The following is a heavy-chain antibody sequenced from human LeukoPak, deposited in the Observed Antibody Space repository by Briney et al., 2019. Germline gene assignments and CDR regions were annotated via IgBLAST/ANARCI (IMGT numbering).Heavy chain of an antibody. V-gene: IGHV1-8*01. CDR3: ARGLSPIAAAATSKLYYFDY. D-gene: IGHD6-13*01. Sequence: GASVQVSCQASGYTFTRYDINWVRQATGQGLEWMGWMNPNSGNTGYAQKFQGRVTMTRNTSISTAYMELSSLRSEDTAVYYCARGLSPIAAAATSKLYYFDYWGQGTLVTVSS. J-gene: IGHJ4*02. CDR1: GYTFTRYD. CDR2: MNPNSGNT.